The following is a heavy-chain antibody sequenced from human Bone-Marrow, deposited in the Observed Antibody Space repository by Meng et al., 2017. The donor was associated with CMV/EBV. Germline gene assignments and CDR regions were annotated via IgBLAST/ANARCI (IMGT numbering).Heavy chain of an antibody. V-gene: IGHV4-31*02. D-gene: IGHD2-2*03. Sequence: GSISSGGYYWGWIRQHPGEGLEWIGYIYYSGSIYYNPSLKSRVTISGDTSKNQFSLKLSSVTVADTAVYYCASGYCSSTSCYEGFDYWGQGTLVTVSS. CDR2: IYYSGSI. CDR1: GSISSGGYY. CDR3: ASGYCSSTSCYEGFDY. J-gene: IGHJ4*02.